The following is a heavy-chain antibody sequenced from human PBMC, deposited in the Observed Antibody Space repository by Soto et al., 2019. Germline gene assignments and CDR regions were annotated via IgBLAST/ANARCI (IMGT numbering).Heavy chain of an antibody. CDR3: VRGGGGGLFDP. CDR2: ISSSSSYI. J-gene: IGHJ5*02. V-gene: IGHV3-21*01. CDR1: GFTFMSYT. Sequence: GGSLRLSCAASGFTFMSYTMNWVRQAPGTGLEWVASISSSSSYIEYADSLKGRFTISRDNAKRSLYLQMMSLTAEDTAIYYCVRGGGGGLFDPWGQGTLVTVSS. D-gene: IGHD2-15*01.